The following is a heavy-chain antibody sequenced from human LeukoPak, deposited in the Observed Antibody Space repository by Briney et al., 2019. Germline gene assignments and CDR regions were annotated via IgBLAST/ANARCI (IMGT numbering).Heavy chain of an antibody. CDR3: GALYYYGSGVSRNWFDP. D-gene: IGHD3-10*01. J-gene: IGHJ5*02. V-gene: IGHV4-39*01. Sequence: PSETLSLTCTVSGGSISSSSYYWGWIRQPPGKGLEWIGRIYYSGSTYYNPSLKSRVTISVDTSKNQFSLKLSSVTAADTAVYYCGALYYYGSGVSRNWFDPWGQGTLVTVSS. CDR1: GGSISSSSYY. CDR2: IYYSGST.